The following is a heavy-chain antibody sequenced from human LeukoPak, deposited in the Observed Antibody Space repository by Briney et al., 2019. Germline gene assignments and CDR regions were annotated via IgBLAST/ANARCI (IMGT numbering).Heavy chain of an antibody. CDR1: GFTFSSYA. J-gene: IGHJ3*02. CDR2: ISGSGGST. CDR3: ANGARYCSGGGCYWGGAFDI. D-gene: IGHD2-15*01. Sequence: GGSLRLSCAASGFTFSSYAMSWVRQAPGKGLEWVSAISGSGGSTYYADSVKGRFTISRDNSKNTLYLQMNSLRTEDTAVYYYANGARYCSGGGCYWGGAFDIWGQGTMVTVSS. V-gene: IGHV3-23*01.